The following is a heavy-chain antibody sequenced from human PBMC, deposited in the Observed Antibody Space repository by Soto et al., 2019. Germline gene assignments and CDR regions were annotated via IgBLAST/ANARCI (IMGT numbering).Heavy chain of an antibody. CDR2: IYYSGST. J-gene: IGHJ1*01. V-gene: IGHV4-39*01. Sequence: SETLSLTCTVSGGSISSSSYYWGWIRQPPGKGLEWIGSIYYSGSTYYNPSLKSRVTISVDTSKNQFSLKLSSVTAADTAVYYCARLYYDSSGEYFQHWGQGTLVTVSS. D-gene: IGHD3-22*01. CDR1: GGSISSSSYY. CDR3: ARLYYDSSGEYFQH.